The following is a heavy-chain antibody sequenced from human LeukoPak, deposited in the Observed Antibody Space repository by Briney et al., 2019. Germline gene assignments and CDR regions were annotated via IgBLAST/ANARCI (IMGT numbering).Heavy chain of an antibody. V-gene: IGHV3-21*01. CDR2: ISSSSSYI. CDR3: ARSITMMGFDY. D-gene: IGHD3-22*01. CDR1: GFTFSSYS. J-gene: IGHJ4*02. Sequence: GGSLRLSCVASGFTFSSYSMNWVRQAPGKGLEWVSSISSSSSYIYYADSVKGRFTISRDNAKNSLYLQMNSLRAEDTAVYYCARSITMMGFDYWGQGTLVTVSS.